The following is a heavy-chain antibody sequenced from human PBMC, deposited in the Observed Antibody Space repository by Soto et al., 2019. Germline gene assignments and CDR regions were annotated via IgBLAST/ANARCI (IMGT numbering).Heavy chain of an antibody. Sequence: GGSLRLSCTASGFTFNSYVFNWVRQAPGKGLEWVAVIWYDGNTKYYADSVKGRFTISRDNLRSTVYLQMNSLTAEDTAVYYCARPLVAPVAGPYYYGMDVWGQGTTVTVSS. V-gene: IGHV3-33*01. J-gene: IGHJ6*02. CDR3: ARPLVAPVAGPYYYGMDV. CDR2: IWYDGNTK. D-gene: IGHD6-19*01. CDR1: GFTFNSYV.